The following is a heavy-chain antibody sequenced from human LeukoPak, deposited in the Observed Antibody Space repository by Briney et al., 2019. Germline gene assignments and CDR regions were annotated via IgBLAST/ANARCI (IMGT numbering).Heavy chain of an antibody. V-gene: IGHV4-59*01. Sequence: SETLSLTCTVSGGSISSYYWSWIRQPPGKGLEWIGYIYYSGSTNYNPSLKSRVTISVDTSKNQFSLKLSSVTAADTAVYYCARGGGWFGELLGYYFDYWGQGTLVTVSS. D-gene: IGHD3-10*01. CDR3: ARGGGWFGELLGYYFDY. J-gene: IGHJ4*02. CDR1: GGSISSYY. CDR2: IYYSGST.